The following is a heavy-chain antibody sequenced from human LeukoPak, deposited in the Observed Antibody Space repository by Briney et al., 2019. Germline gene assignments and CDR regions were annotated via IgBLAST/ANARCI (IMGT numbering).Heavy chain of an antibody. V-gene: IGHV4-59*11. J-gene: IGHJ5*02. CDR2: MFYSGST. CDR1: GGSISSHF. CDR3: ARDRAPVTMIRGAPGGFDP. D-gene: IGHD3-10*01. Sequence: SETLSLTCTVSGGSISSHFWSWIRQPPGRGLEWIGYMFYSGSTNYNPSLKSRVTISVDASKNQFSLKMTSVSAADTAVYYCARDRAPVTMIRGAPGGFDPWGQGTLVTVSS.